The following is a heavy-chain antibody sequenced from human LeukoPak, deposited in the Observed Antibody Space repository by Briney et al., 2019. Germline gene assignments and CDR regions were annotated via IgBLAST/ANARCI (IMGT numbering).Heavy chain of an antibody. Sequence: GGSLRLSCAASGFTFDDYAMRWVRQAPGKGLEWVSGISWNSGSIGYADSVKGRFTISRDNAKNSLYLQMNSLRAEDTALYYCAKDPYCSSTSCYPGWGQGTLVTVSS. D-gene: IGHD2-2*01. V-gene: IGHV3-9*01. CDR1: GFTFDDYA. CDR3: AKDPYCSSTSCYPG. CDR2: ISWNSGSI. J-gene: IGHJ4*02.